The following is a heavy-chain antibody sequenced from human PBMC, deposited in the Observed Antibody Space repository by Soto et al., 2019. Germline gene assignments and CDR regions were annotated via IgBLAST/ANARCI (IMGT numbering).Heavy chain of an antibody. D-gene: IGHD1-1*01. V-gene: IGHV4-31*03. CDR1: GGSISSGGYY. Sequence: SETLSLTCTVSGGSISSGGYYWSWIRQHPGKGLEWIGYIYYSGSTYYNPSLKSRVTISVDTSKNQFSLKLSSVTAADTAVYYCAREALNWNPFGLSYWGQGTLVTVSS. CDR3: AREALNWNPFGLSY. CDR2: IYYSGST. J-gene: IGHJ4*02.